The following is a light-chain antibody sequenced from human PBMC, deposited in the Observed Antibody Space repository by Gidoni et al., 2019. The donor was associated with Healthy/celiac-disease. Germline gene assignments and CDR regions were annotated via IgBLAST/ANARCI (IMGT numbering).Light chain of an antibody. Sequence: EIVLTQSTGTLSLSPGERATLPCRASQSVSSSYLAWYQQKPGQAPRLLIYGASSRATGIPARFSGSGSGTDFTLTISRLEPEDFAVYYCQQYGSSPLTFGGGTKVEIK. CDR2: GAS. CDR1: QSVSSSY. V-gene: IGKV3-20*01. CDR3: QQYGSSPLT. J-gene: IGKJ4*02.